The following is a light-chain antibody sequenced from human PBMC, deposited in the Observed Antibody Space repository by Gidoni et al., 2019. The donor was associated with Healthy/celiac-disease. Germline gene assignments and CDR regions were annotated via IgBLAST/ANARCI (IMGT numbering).Light chain of an antibody. CDR3: QQYNSYLFT. CDR2: DAS. V-gene: IGKV1-5*01. Sequence: DIQMTQSPSTLSASVGDRVTITCRASQSISSWLAWYQQKPGKAPKLLIYDASSLESGVPSRFSGSGSGTEFTLTSISLQPDDFATYYCQQYNSYLFTFGPGTKVDIK. J-gene: IGKJ3*01. CDR1: QSISSW.